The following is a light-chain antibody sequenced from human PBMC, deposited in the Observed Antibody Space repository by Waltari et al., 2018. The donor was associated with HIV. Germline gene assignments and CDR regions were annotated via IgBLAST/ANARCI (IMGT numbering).Light chain of an antibody. CDR1: QSVGSNF. J-gene: IGKJ2*01. CDR2: GAS. CDR3: QQYGSSPGT. Sequence: EIVLTQSPGTLSLSPGESATLSCRASQSVGSNFLAWYQQKPGQAPRLLIYGASSRATGIPDRFSGSGYGTDFTLTISRLEPEDIAVYFCQQYGSSPGTFGQGTKLEIK. V-gene: IGKV3-20*01.